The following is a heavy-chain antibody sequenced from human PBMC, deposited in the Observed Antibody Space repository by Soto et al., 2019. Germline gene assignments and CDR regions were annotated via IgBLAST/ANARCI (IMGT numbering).Heavy chain of an antibody. V-gene: IGHV3-23*01. CDR2: IGGGGSIT. Sequence: EVQLLDSGGGLVQPGGSLRLSCAASGFTFSTYVMSWVRQAPGKGPEWVSTIGGGGSITYYADSGKGRFTISRDNSKNTLYLQMNSLRPEDTAVYYCAKEGALGLYYCDYWGQGTLVTVSS. J-gene: IGHJ4*02. D-gene: IGHD3-10*01. CDR3: AKEGALGLYYCDY. CDR1: GFTFSTYV.